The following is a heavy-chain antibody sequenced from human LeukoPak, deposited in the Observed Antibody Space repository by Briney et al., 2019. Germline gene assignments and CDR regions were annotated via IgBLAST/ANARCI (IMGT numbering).Heavy chain of an antibody. V-gene: IGHV3-33*01. D-gene: IGHD3-10*01. CDR2: LWYAGSNR. CDR1: TFTFNAYG. CDR3: ARDRGSGSYEGYYFDY. Sequence: GGSLRLSCAASTFTFNAYGMHWVRHAPGKGLQWVTILWYAGSNRYYADFVKGRFSISRDNSKNTLYLQINRVRAEDTAVYYCARDRGSGSYEGYYFDYWGQGSMVTVSS. J-gene: IGHJ4*02.